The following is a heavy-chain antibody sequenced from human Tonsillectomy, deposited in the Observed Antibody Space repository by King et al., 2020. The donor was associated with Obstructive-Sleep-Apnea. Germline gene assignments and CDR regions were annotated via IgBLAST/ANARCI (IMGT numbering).Heavy chain of an antibody. J-gene: IGHJ6*02. CDR3: ARTGAAIITDAEYYYFQYGMDV. V-gene: IGHV1-69*17. Sequence: AQLVQSGAEVKKPGSSVTVSCKPSGGTFSRHAVNWVRQAPGQGLEWVGGIIPLIAMTNSAQRFEGRVTMTADRSSNTVYLELSSLRSEDTAVYYCARTGAAIITDAEYYYFQYGMDVWGQGTTVTVSS. CDR2: IIPLIAMT. D-gene: IGHD3-10*01. CDR1: GGTFSRHA.